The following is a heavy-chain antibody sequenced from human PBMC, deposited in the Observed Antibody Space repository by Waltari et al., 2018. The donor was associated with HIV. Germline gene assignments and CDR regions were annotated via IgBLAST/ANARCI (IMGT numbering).Heavy chain of an antibody. V-gene: IGHV3-23*01. CDR3: AKGAFDMVVVSALDS. CDR1: GFTFSRPA. Sequence: EVQLLESGGGLVQPGGSLRLFCAASGFTFSRPAMSWVRQAPGKGLQWVSIISGSGSTTYSADSVKGRVTISRDNSENTLYLQINSLRAEDTAVYYCAKGAFDMVVVSALDSWGHGTLVTVSS. J-gene: IGHJ5*01. D-gene: IGHD2-21*01. CDR2: ISGSGSTT.